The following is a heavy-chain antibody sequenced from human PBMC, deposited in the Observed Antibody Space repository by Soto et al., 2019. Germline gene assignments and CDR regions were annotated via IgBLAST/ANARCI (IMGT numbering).Heavy chain of an antibody. J-gene: IGHJ4*02. D-gene: IGHD3-22*01. CDR3: AHRLNYYDSSGYYKGNYFDY. V-gene: IGHV2-5*02. CDR2: IYWDDDK. CDR1: GFSLSTSGEG. Sequence: QITLKESGPTLVKPTQTLTLTCTFSGFSLSTSGEGVGWIRQPPGKALEWLALIYWDDDKRYSPSLKSRLTITKDTSKNQVVLTMTNMDPVDTATYYCAHRLNYYDSSGYYKGNYFDYWGQGTLVTVSS.